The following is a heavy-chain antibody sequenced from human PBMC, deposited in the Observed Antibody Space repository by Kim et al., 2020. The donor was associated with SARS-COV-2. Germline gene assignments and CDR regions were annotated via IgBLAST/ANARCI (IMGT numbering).Heavy chain of an antibody. V-gene: IGHV3-23*01. CDR1: GFTFSSYA. J-gene: IGHJ5*02. CDR3: AKNMGYYDSSDYWNWFDP. D-gene: IGHD3-22*01. CDR2: ISSSGGST. Sequence: GGSLRLSCAASGFTFSSYAMSWVRQAPGKGLEWVSAISSSGGSTYYADSVKGRFTISRDNSKNTLYLQMNSLRAEDTAVYYCAKNMGYYDSSDYWNWFDPWGQGTLVTVSS.